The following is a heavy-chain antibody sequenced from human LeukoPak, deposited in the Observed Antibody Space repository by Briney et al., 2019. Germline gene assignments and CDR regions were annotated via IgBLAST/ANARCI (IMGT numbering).Heavy chain of an antibody. D-gene: IGHD2-15*01. Sequence: GGSLRLSCAASGFTFSSYGMHWVRQAPGKGLEWVAVIWYDGSNKYYADSVKGRFTISRDNSKNTLYLQMNSRRAEDTAVYYCARDAEDIVVVVAATRGGYIDYWGQGTLVTVSS. CDR2: IWYDGSNK. V-gene: IGHV3-33*01. CDR3: ARDAEDIVVVVAATRGGYIDY. CDR1: GFTFSSYG. J-gene: IGHJ4*02.